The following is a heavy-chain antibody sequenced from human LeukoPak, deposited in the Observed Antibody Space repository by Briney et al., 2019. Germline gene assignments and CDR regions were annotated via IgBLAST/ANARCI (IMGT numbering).Heavy chain of an antibody. D-gene: IGHD2-15*01. CDR1: GGTFSSYA. CDR3: ARENGDIVVVVAASSWFDP. V-gene: IGHV1-69*05. J-gene: IGHJ5*02. CDR2: IIPIFGTA. Sequence: AVKVSCKASGGTFSSYAISWVRQAPGQGLEWMGRIIPIFGTANYAQKFQGRVTITTDESTSTAYMELSSLRSEDTAVYYCARENGDIVVVVAASSWFDPWGQGTLVTVSS.